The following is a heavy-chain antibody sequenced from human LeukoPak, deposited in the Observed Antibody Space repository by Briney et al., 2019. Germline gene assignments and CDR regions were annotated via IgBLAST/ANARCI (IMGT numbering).Heavy chain of an antibody. V-gene: IGHV3-7*01. Sequence: GGSLRLSCAASGFTFSSYWMSWVRQAPGKGLEWVANIKQDGSEKYFVDSVKGRFTISRDNAKNSLYLQMNSLRAEDTAVYYCARDPPGYCSSTSCYYFDYWGQGTLVTVSS. CDR2: IKQDGSEK. CDR3: ARDPPGYCSSTSCYYFDY. J-gene: IGHJ4*02. D-gene: IGHD2-2*01. CDR1: GFTFSSYW.